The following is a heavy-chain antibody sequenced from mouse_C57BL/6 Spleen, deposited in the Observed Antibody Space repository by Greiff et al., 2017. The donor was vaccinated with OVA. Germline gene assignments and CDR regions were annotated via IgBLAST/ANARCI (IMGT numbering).Heavy chain of an antibody. CDR3: ARRGGSSYFDY. D-gene: IGHD1-1*01. Sequence: VKLQQPGAELVRPGSSVKLSCKASGYTFTSYWMHWVKQRPIQGLEWIGNIDPSDSETHYNQKFKDKATLTVDKSSSTAYMQLSSLTSEDSAVYYCARRGGSSYFDYWGQGTTLTVSS. CDR2: IDPSDSET. CDR1: GYTFTSYW. V-gene: IGHV1-52*01. J-gene: IGHJ2*01.